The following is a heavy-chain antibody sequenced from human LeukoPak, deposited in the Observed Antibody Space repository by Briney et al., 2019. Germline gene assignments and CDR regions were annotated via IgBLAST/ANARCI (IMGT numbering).Heavy chain of an antibody. CDR3: ARGNDY. CDR2: IYYSGST. J-gene: IGHJ4*02. Sequence: WETLSLTCTVSGGSISSSYWSWIRQPPGKGLEWIGYIYYSGSTNYNPSLKSRVTISVDTSKNQVSLKLSSVTAADTAVYYCARGNDYWGQGTLVTVSS. V-gene: IGHV4-59*08. CDR1: GGSISSSY.